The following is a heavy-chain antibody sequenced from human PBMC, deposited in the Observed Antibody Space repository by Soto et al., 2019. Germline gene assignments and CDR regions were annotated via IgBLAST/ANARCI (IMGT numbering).Heavy chain of an antibody. V-gene: IGHV3-23*01. J-gene: IGHJ4*02. CDR2: ISGSGGST. CDR3: AKEVYDYVWGSYRWYFDY. CDR1: GFTFSSYA. Sequence: EVQLLESGGGLVQPGGSLRLSCAASGFTFSSYAMSWVRQAPGKGLEWVSAISGSGGSTYYADSVKGRFTISRDNSKNPLYLQRNSLRAEDTAVYYCAKEVYDYVWGSYRWYFDYWGQGTLVTVSS. D-gene: IGHD3-16*02.